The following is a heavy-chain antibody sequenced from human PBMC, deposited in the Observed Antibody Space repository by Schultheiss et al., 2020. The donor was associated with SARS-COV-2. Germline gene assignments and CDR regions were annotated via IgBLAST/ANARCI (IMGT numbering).Heavy chain of an antibody. V-gene: IGHV1-69*13. CDR1: GGAFSSYT. CDR3: ARGEVPTACYGMDV. CDR2: IIPIFGTA. J-gene: IGHJ6*02. D-gene: IGHD2-2*01. Sequence: SVKVSCKASGGAFSSYTISWVRQAPGQGLEWMGGIIPIFGTANYAQKFQGRVTITADESTSTAYMELRSLRSDDTAVYYCARGEVPTACYGMDVWGQGTTVTVAS.